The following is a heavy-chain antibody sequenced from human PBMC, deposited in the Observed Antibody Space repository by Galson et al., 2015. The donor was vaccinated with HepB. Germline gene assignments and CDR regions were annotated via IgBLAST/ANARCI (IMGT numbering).Heavy chain of an antibody. CDR1: GFNFNSHT. V-gene: IGHV3-21*04. CDR3: ARETCSGGTCWFDP. CDR2: VTGSSSYI. J-gene: IGHJ5*02. D-gene: IGHD2-15*01. Sequence: SLRLSCAASGFNFNSHTMNWVRQAPGKGLKWVSSVTGSSSYIYYADSVKGRFTISRDNAKKLLYLQMKSLRADDTAVYYCARETCSGGTCWFDPWGQGTVVTVSS.